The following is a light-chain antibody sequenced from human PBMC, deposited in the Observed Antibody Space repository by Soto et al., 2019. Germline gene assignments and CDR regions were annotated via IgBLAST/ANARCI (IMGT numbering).Light chain of an antibody. CDR2: EVS. CDR3: RSYTSSSTV. CDR1: SSDVGGYNY. Sequence: QSVLTQPASVSGYPGQSITISCTGTSSDVGGYNYVSWYQQHPGKAPKLMIYEVSNRPSGVSNRFSGSKSGNTASLTISGLQAEDEADYYCRSYTSSSTVFGGGIKLTVL. V-gene: IGLV2-14*01. J-gene: IGLJ3*02.